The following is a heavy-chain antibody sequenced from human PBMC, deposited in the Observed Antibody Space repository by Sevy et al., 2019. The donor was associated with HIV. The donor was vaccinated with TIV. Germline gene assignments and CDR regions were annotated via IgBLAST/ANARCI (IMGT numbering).Heavy chain of an antibody. Sequence: ASVKVSCKVSGYTLSQLSMHWVRQAPGKGLECMGSFEPEDDETIYAQKFQGRGTMTEDRSTDTAYMELSSLRSEDTAVYYCATTKDYYDSSGSPFDYWGQGTLVTVSS. J-gene: IGHJ4*02. V-gene: IGHV1-24*01. CDR3: ATTKDYYDSSGSPFDY. CDR1: GYTLSQLS. CDR2: FEPEDDET. D-gene: IGHD3-22*01.